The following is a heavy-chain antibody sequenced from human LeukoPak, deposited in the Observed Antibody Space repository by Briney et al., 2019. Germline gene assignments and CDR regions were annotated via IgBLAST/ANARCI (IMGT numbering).Heavy chain of an antibody. Sequence: GGSLRLSCAASGFTFSSYGMNWVRQAPGKGLEWVSYISSSSSTIYYADSVKGRFTISRDNAKNSLYLQMNSLRDEDTAVYYCARGGGSYGQDWFDPWGQGTLVTVSS. V-gene: IGHV3-48*02. CDR3: ARGGGSYGQDWFDP. CDR2: ISSSSSTI. J-gene: IGHJ5*02. D-gene: IGHD1-26*01. CDR1: GFTFSSYG.